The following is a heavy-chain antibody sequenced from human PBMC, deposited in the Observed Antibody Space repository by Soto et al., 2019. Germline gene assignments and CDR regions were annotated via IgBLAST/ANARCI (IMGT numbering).Heavy chain of an antibody. CDR3: TRAQSSFDY. CDR1: GFTFGGYA. Sequence: PGGSLRLSCTASGFTFGGYAMSWVRQAPGKGLEWVGFIRSKAYGGTTEYAASVKGRFTISRDDSKSIAYLQMNSLKTEDTAVYYCTRAQSSFDYWGQGTLVTVS. V-gene: IGHV3-49*04. J-gene: IGHJ4*02. CDR2: IRSKAYGGTT.